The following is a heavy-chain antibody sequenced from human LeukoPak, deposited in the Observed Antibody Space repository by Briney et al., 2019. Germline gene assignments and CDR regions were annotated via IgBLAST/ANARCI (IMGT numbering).Heavy chain of an antibody. CDR3: ARYEHDILTDYYYMDG. J-gene: IGHJ6*03. V-gene: IGHV4-59*01. Sequence: PESLSLTCTLPGDSISSDYWSWVRPPPGKGRGWVGYIYYSGRTNYNPSLKSRVTISVEKSTNKFSRKWSSVTAADTAVYYCARYEHDILTDYYYMDGWGEGTTLTISS. D-gene: IGHD3-9*01. CDR2: IYYSGRT. CDR1: GDSISSDY.